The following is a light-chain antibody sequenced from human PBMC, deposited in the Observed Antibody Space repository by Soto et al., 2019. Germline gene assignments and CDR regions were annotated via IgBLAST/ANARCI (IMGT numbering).Light chain of an antibody. J-gene: IGKJ1*01. V-gene: IGKV3-20*01. CDR1: QSVSSSY. Sequence: EILLTQSPCTLSLSPGERATLSCRASQSVSSSYLAWYQQKPGQAPRPLIYGASSRAIGIPDRFSGSGSGTDFTLTISRLEPEDFAVYYCQQYGTSPLTFGQGTKVDIK. CDR2: GAS. CDR3: QQYGTSPLT.